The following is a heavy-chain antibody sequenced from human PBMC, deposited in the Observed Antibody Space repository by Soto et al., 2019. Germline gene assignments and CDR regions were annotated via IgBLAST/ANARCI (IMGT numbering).Heavy chain of an antibody. Sequence: GGSLRLSCAASGFTFSSYWMSWVRQAPGKGLEWVANIKQDGSEKYYVDSVKGRFTISRDNAKNSLYLQMNSLRAEDTAVYYCARGWILSSYHHYNTPGVFDLWGRGTLVTVSS. CDR2: IKQDGSEK. CDR3: ARGWILSSYHHYNTPGVFDL. J-gene: IGHJ2*01. CDR1: GFTFSSYW. D-gene: IGHD6-6*01. V-gene: IGHV3-7*01.